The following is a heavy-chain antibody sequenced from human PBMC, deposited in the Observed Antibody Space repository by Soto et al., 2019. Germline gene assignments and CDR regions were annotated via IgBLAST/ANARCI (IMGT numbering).Heavy chain of an antibody. CDR1: GFTFSSFG. V-gene: IGHV3-30*18. CDR3: AKWLYSYGSSYFEY. J-gene: IGHJ4*02. D-gene: IGHD5-18*01. Sequence: QVQLVESGGGMVQPGRSLILSCVVSGFTFSSFGMHWVSQAPGKGLEWVAVIACDGSDEYYGDSVKGRCSISRDNSKSTLYLQLNSLRPEDAVVYYCAKWLYSYGSSYFEYWGQGTLVTVSS. CDR2: IACDGSDE.